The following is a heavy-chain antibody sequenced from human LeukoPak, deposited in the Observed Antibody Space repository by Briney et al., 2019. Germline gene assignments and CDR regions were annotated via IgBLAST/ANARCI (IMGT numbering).Heavy chain of an antibody. CDR2: FDPEDGET. CDR3: ATPHPKAMIVVVAYGDYFDY. D-gene: IGHD3-22*01. V-gene: IGHV1-24*01. Sequence: ASVKVSCKVSGYTLTELSMHWVRQAPGKGLEWMGGFDPEDGETIYAQKFHGRVTMTEDTSTDTAYMELSSLRSEDTAVYYCATPHPKAMIVVVAYGDYFDYWGQGTLVTVSS. J-gene: IGHJ4*02. CDR1: GYTLTELS.